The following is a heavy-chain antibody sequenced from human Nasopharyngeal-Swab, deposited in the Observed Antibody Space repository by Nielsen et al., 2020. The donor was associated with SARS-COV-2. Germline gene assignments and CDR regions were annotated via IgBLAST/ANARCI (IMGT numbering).Heavy chain of an antibody. Sequence: ASVKVSCKVSGYTLTELSMHWVRQAPGKGLEWMGGSDPEDGETIYAQKFQGRVTMTEDTSTDTAYMELSSLRSEDTAVYYCATGPAVAGTSNWFDPWGQGTLVTVSS. V-gene: IGHV1-24*01. CDR3: ATGPAVAGTSNWFDP. CDR2: SDPEDGET. J-gene: IGHJ5*02. D-gene: IGHD6-19*01. CDR1: GYTLTELS.